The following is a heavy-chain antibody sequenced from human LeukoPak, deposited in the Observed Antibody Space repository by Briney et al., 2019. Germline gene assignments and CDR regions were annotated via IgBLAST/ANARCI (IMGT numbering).Heavy chain of an antibody. CDR3: ATVKYDYGDPVGWFDP. D-gene: IGHD4-17*01. V-gene: IGHV3-23*01. CDR1: GFPFSASA. J-gene: IGHJ5*02. CDR2: ILSTGTT. Sequence: GGSLRLSCAASGFPFSASAMTWVRQAPGKGLEWVSHILSTGTTYYADSARGRLTISRDNSKNTLYLLMTSLRADDTAVYYCATVKYDYGDPVGWFDPWGQGTLVTVSS.